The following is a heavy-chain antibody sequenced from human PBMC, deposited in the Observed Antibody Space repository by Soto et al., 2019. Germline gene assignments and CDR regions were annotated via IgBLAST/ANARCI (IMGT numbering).Heavy chain of an antibody. CDR3: ARDLGDIVVVVASNGAY. Sequence: EVQLLESGGGLVQPGGSLRLSCAASGFTFSSYAMSWVRQAPGKGLEWVSAISGSGGSTYYADSVKGRFTISRDNSKNTLYLQMNSLRAEDTAVYYYARDLGDIVVVVASNGAYWGQGTLVTVSS. D-gene: IGHD2-15*01. CDR1: GFTFSSYA. V-gene: IGHV3-23*01. J-gene: IGHJ4*02. CDR2: ISGSGGST.